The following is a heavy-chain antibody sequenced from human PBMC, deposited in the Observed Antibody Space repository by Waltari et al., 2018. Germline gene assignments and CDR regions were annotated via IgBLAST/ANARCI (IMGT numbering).Heavy chain of an antibody. Sequence: QLQLQESGPGLVKPSETLSLTCTVSGGSISSRSYYWGWIRQPPGKGLEWIGSIYYSGSTYYNPSLKSRVTISVDTSKNQFSLKLSSVTAADTAVYYCASLKAGALDAFDIWGQGTMVTVSS. CDR1: GGSISSRSYY. CDR2: IYYSGST. D-gene: IGHD3-3*01. J-gene: IGHJ3*02. CDR3: ASLKAGALDAFDI. V-gene: IGHV4-39*01.